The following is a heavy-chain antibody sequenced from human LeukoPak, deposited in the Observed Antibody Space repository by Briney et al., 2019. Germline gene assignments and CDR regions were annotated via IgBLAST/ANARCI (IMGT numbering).Heavy chain of an antibody. D-gene: IGHD3-10*01. CDR1: GFTFSTFA. V-gene: IGHV3-23*01. J-gene: IGHJ4*02. CDR2: ISGSGGNT. Sequence: GGSLRLSCAASGFTFSTFAMIWVRQPPGKGLEWVSAISGSGGNTYYADSVKGRFTISRDNAKNALYLQMNSLRAEDTAVYYCAKDLHYGSADYWGQGTLVTVSS. CDR3: AKDLHYGSADY.